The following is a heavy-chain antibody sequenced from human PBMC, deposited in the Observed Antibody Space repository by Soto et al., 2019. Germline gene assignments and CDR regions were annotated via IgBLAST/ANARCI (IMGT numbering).Heavy chain of an antibody. Sequence: GASVKVSCKASGYTFTKYVIHWVRQAPGQRLEWMGWINAGNGNTNYSQKFQGRAIITRDTSASTAYMELSSLRSEDTAVYYCAMSTGERIIIYYAMDLWGQGTTVTVSS. CDR1: GYTFTKYV. CDR3: AMSTGERIIIYYAMDL. D-gene: IGHD3-10*01. CDR2: INAGNGNT. V-gene: IGHV1-3*01. J-gene: IGHJ6*02.